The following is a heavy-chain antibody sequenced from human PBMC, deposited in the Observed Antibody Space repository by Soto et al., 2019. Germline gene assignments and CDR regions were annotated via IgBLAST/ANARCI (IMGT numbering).Heavy chain of an antibody. CDR3: AREGGSSWYFADYYYGMDV. CDR2: IWYDGSNK. V-gene: IGHV3-33*01. CDR1: GFTFSSYG. D-gene: IGHD6-13*01. Sequence: PGGSLRLSCAASGFTFSSYGMHWVRQAPGKGLEWVTVIWYDGSNKYYADSVKGRFTISRDNSKNTLYLQMNSLRAEDTAVYYCAREGGSSWYFADYYYGMDVWGQGT. J-gene: IGHJ6*02.